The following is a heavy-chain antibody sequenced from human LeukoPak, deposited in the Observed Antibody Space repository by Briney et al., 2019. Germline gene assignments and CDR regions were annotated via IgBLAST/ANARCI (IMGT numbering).Heavy chain of an antibody. D-gene: IGHD3-10*01. CDR1: GGSFSGYY. CDR3: ARVYYGSGSYQFDI. Sequence: SETLSLTCAVYGGSFSGYYWSWIRQPPGKGLEWIGEINHSGSTNYNPSLKSRVTISVDTSKNQFSLKLSSVTAADTAVYYCARVYYGSGSYQFDIWGQGTMVTVSS. CDR2: INHSGST. J-gene: IGHJ3*02. V-gene: IGHV4-34*01.